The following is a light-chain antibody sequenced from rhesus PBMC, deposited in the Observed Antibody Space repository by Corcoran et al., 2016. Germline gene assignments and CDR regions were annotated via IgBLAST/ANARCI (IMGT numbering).Light chain of an antibody. V-gene: IGKV1S12*01. CDR3: QHYYDNPPT. CDR1: QNIYSH. CDR2: AAS. Sequence: DIQMTQSPSALSASVGDRVTISCRASQNIYSHLAWYQQKPGKAPKLLIYAASSLQTGIPSRFSGHGSGTDFTLTISSLQPEDSTAYYCQHYYDNPPTFGQGTKVEIK. J-gene: IGKJ1*01.